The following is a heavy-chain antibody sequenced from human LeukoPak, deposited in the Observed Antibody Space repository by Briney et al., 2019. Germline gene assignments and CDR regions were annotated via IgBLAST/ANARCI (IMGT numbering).Heavy chain of an antibody. D-gene: IGHD3-16*02. Sequence: GGSLRLSCAASGFTFSTYWMSWVRQAPGKGLEWVANIKQDGSEKYYVDSVKGRFTISRDNAKNSLYLQMNSLKTEDTAVYCCTRDYDYVWGSYRYYFDYWGQGTLVTVSS. CDR2: IKQDGSEK. V-gene: IGHV3-7*03. CDR1: GFTFSTYW. J-gene: IGHJ4*02. CDR3: TRDYDYVWGSYRYYFDY.